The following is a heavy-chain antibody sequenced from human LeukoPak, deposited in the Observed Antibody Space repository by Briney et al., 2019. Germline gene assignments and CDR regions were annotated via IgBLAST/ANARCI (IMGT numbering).Heavy chain of an antibody. CDR3: ASSEGLWYGIDY. Sequence: PSETLSLTCTVSGYSISSGYYWGWIRQPPGKGLEWIGSIYHSGSTYYNPSLKSRVTISVDTSKNQFSLKLSSVTAADTAVYYCASSEGLWYGIDYWGQGTLVTVSS. V-gene: IGHV4-38-2*02. CDR1: GYSISSGYY. CDR2: IYHSGST. J-gene: IGHJ4*02. D-gene: IGHD6-13*01.